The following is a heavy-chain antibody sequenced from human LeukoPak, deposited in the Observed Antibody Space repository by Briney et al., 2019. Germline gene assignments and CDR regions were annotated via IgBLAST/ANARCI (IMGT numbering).Heavy chain of an antibody. CDR3: ARHTLVGSRNAFDI. V-gene: IGHV4-59*08. J-gene: IGHJ3*02. Sequence: PSETLSLTCNVSGGSISSYYWSWIRQPPGEGLEWIGYMYYSVNANYNPSVKSRVTTSVDSSKNQFSLKLSSVTAADTAVYYCARHTLVGSRNAFDIWGQGTMVTVSS. CDR1: GGSISSYY. CDR2: MYYSVNA.